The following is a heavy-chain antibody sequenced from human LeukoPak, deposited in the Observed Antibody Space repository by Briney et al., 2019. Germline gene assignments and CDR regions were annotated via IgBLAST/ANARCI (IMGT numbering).Heavy chain of an antibody. CDR2: YSGST. D-gene: IGHD3-10*01. V-gene: IGHV4-39*01. Sequence: PSETLSLTCTVSGGSISSSSYYWPWIRQPPGKGLEYIGSYSGSTYYNPSLKSRVTISVDTSKKQFSLKLSSVTAADTAVYYCARSSYGAGSKPYWVDYWGQGNLVTVSS. CDR1: GGSISSSSYY. J-gene: IGHJ4*02. CDR3: ARSSYGAGSKPYWVDY.